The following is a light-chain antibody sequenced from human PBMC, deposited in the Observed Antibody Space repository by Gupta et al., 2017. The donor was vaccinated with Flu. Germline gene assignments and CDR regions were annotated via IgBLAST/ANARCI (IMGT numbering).Light chain of an antibody. CDR1: QDISNF. Sequence: SAGGXDRVTITCQASQDISNFLNWYQLKPGKAPKLLIYDASNLETGVPSRFSGSGSGTDFTFTISSLQPEDIATYYCQQYDSLPLYSFGQGTKLEIK. V-gene: IGKV1-33*01. CDR2: DAS. CDR3: QQYDSLPLYS. J-gene: IGKJ2*03.